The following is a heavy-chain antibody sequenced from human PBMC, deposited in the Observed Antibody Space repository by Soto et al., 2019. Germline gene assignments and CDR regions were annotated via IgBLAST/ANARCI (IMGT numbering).Heavy chain of an antibody. V-gene: IGHV3-73*01. Sequence: GGSLRLSCAASGFTFSGSATHWVRQASGKGLEWVGRIRSKANSYATAYAASVKGRFTISRDDSKNTAYLQMNSLKTEDTAVYYCTRGSGYDSDDFDYWGQGTLVTVSS. J-gene: IGHJ4*02. CDR3: TRGSGYDSDDFDY. CDR1: GFTFSGSA. D-gene: IGHD5-12*01. CDR2: IRSKANSYAT.